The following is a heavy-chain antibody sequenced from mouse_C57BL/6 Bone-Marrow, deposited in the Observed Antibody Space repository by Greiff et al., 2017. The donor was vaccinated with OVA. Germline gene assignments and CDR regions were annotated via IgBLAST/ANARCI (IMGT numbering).Heavy chain of an antibody. CDR1: GYTFTSYW. V-gene: IGHV1-74*01. Sequence: VQLQQSGAELVKPGASVKVSCKASGYTFTSYWMHWVKQRPGQGLEWIGRIHPSDSDTNYNQKFKGKATLTVDKSSSTAYMQLSSLTSEDSAVYYGSIYYYGSSYEKNYFDYWGQSTTLTVSS. J-gene: IGHJ2*01. D-gene: IGHD1-1*01. CDR3: SIYYYGSSYEKNYFDY. CDR2: IHPSDSDT.